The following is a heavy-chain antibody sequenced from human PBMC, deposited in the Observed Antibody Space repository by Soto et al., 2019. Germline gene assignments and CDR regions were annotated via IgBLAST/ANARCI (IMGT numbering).Heavy chain of an antibody. V-gene: IGHV1-58*01. Sequence: GASLKVSCKASGFTFTSSAFQWVRQALGQRLEWIGWIAVGSGYTNYAQRFQDRVTLTRDMSTATTYMELSRLTSEDTAIYYCAADATAWQQMVPSDYWGQGTLVTVSS. CDR2: IAVGSGYT. D-gene: IGHD2-8*01. J-gene: IGHJ4*02. CDR3: AADATAWQQMVPSDY. CDR1: GFTFTSSA.